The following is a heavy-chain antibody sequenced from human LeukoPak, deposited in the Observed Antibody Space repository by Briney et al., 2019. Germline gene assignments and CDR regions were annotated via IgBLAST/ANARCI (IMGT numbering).Heavy chain of an antibody. CDR1: GDSISNSNYY. V-gene: IGHV4-39*07. Sequence: SETLSLTCTASGDSISNSNYYWGWVRQSPGRGLEWIGSIYHSGSTYYNPSLKSRVTISVDTSKNQFSLKLSSVTAADTAVYYCARDRDRRLDPWGQGTLVTVSS. CDR3: ARDRDRRLDP. CDR2: IYHSGST. D-gene: IGHD3-10*01. J-gene: IGHJ5*02.